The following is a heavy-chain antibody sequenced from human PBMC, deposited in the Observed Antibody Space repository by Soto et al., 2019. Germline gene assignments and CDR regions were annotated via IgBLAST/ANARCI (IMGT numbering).Heavy chain of an antibody. Sequence: QVQLVQSGTEVKKPGSSVKVSCKASGGTFSTYSISWVRQAPGQGLEWMGGIIPMLGKTNYAQKFQGRVTITADESTSTAYMDLSSLISDDTAVYYCAKDILEWLFGSGDYYYYGMDVWGQGTTVTVSS. J-gene: IGHJ6*02. D-gene: IGHD3-3*01. CDR2: IIPMLGKT. CDR1: GGTFSTYS. CDR3: AKDILEWLFGSGDYYYYGMDV. V-gene: IGHV1-69*12.